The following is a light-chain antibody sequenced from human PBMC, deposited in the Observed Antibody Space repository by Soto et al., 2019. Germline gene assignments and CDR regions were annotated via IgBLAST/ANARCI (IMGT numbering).Light chain of an antibody. CDR3: QQYGSSPLT. J-gene: IGKJ4*01. CDR1: QSVRSRY. CDR2: EAS. Sequence: EVVLTQSPGTLSLSPGERAILSCRASQSVRSRYLAWYQQKPGQAPRLLIYEASSRATGIPDRFSGSGSGTDFTLTISRLESEDFAVYFCQQYGSSPLTFGGGTKVEIK. V-gene: IGKV3-20*01.